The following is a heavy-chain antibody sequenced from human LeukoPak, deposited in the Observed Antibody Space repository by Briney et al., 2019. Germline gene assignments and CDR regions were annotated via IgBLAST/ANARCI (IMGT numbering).Heavy chain of an antibody. CDR2: IYYSGST. V-gene: IGHV4-39*07. CDR3: ARGGWNKFDY. CDR1: GGSISSSSYY. D-gene: IGHD3-22*01. Sequence: SETLSLTCTVSGGSISSSSYYWGWIRQPPGKGLEWIGSIYYSGSTYYNPSLKSRVTISVDTSKNQFSLKLSAVTAADTAVYYCARGGWNKFDYWGQGTLVTVSS. J-gene: IGHJ4*02.